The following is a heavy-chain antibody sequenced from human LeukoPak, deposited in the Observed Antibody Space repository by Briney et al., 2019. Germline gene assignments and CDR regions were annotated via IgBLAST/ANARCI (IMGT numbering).Heavy chain of an antibody. Sequence: GASVKVSCKASGYDFTSVGITWVRQAPGQGLEWLGWINPNSGGTSYAQKFQGRVTMTRDTSISTAYMELSRLRSDDTAVYYCAREYYDSSAYNQEAIDYWGQGTLVTVSS. CDR1: GYDFTSVG. J-gene: IGHJ4*02. CDR3: AREYYDSSAYNQEAIDY. V-gene: IGHV1-2*02. CDR2: INPNSGGT. D-gene: IGHD3-22*01.